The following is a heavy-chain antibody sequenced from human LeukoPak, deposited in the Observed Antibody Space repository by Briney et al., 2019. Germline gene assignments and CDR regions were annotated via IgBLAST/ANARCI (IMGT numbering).Heavy chain of an antibody. Sequence: SETLSLICTVSGGSISSYYWSWIRQPPGKGLEWIGYIYYSGSTNYNPSLKSRVTISVDTSKNQFSLKLSSVTAADTAVYYCARADLINYYDSSGYYSRFDYWGQGTLVTVSS. J-gene: IGHJ4*02. D-gene: IGHD3-22*01. V-gene: IGHV4-59*01. CDR1: GGSISSYY. CDR2: IYYSGST. CDR3: ARADLINYYDSSGYYSRFDY.